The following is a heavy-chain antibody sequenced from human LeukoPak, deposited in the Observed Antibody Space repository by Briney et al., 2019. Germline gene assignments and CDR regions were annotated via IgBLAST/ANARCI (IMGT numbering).Heavy chain of an antibody. CDR3: ARVYDSSGYIYFDY. V-gene: IGHV4-59*01. J-gene: IGHJ4*02. D-gene: IGHD3-22*01. CDR2: IYYSGST. CDR1: GGSISSYH. Sequence: SETLSLTCTVSGGSISSYHWSWIRQPPGKGLEWIGYIYYSGSTNYNPSLKSRVTISVDTSKNQFSLKLSPVTAADTAVYYCARVYDSSGYIYFDYWGQGTLVTVSS.